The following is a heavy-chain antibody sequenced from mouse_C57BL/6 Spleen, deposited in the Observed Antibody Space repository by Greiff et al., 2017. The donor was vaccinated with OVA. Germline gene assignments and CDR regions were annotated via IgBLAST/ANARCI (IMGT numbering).Heavy chain of an antibody. CDR2: IDPSDSYT. CDR3: ARRRYGGSYEDY. V-gene: IGHV1-69*01. Sequence: QVQLQQPGAELVMPGASVKLSCKASGYTFTSYWMHWVKQRPGQGLEWIGEIDPSDSYTNYNQKFKGKSTLTVDKSSSTAYMQLSSLTSEDSAVYYCARRRYGGSYEDYWGQGTTLTVSS. CDR1: GYTFTSYW. J-gene: IGHJ2*01. D-gene: IGHD1-1*01.